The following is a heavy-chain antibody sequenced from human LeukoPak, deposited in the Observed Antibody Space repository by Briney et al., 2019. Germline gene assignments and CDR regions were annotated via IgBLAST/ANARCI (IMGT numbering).Heavy chain of an antibody. V-gene: IGHV3-74*01. Sequence: PGGSLRLSCGASGFTFSSHWMHWVRQAPGKGLVWVSRINTDGITTNYADSVRGRFTISRDNAKNSLYLQMNSLRAEDTALYHCARSTVCGNYYDSSGYCAFDIWGQGTMVTVSS. CDR3: ARSTVCGNYYDSSGYCAFDI. CDR2: INTDGITT. J-gene: IGHJ3*02. CDR1: GFTFSSHW. D-gene: IGHD3-22*01.